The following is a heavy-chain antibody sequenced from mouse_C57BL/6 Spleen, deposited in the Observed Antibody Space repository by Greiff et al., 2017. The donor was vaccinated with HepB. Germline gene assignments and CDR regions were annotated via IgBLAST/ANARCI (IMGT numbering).Heavy chain of an antibody. V-gene: IGHV5-16*01. CDR1: GFTFSDYY. D-gene: IGHD1-1*01. Sequence: EVQVVESEGGLVQPGSSLKLSCTASGFTFSDYYMAWVRQVPEKGLEWVANINYDGRSTYYLDSLKSRFIISRDNAKNILYLQMSSLKSEDTATYYCAREGMDYGYFDYWGQGTTLTVSS. CDR3: AREGMDYGYFDY. J-gene: IGHJ2*01. CDR2: INYDGRST.